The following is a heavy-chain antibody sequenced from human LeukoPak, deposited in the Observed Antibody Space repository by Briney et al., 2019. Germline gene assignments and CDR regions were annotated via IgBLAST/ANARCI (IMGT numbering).Heavy chain of an antibody. J-gene: IGHJ6*03. V-gene: IGHV3-23*01. D-gene: IGHD5-12*01. CDR2: ISGSGGST. CDR1: GFTFSSYA. Sequence: GGSLRLSCAASGFTFSSYAMSWVRQAPGKGLEWVSAISGSGGSTYYADSVKGRFTISRDNSKNTLYLQMNSLRAEDTAVYYCARGQYSGYDFPLPRYYYYYMDVWGQGTLVTVSS. CDR3: ARGQYSGYDFPLPRYYYYYMDV.